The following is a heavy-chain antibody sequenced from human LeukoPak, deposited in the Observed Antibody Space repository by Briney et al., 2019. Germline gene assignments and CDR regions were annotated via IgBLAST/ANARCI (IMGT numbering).Heavy chain of an antibody. Sequence: GGSLRLSCAASGFTFNYAWMSWVRQAPGKGLEWVSAISASGGRTYYADSVKGRFTISRDNSKNTMYQQMNSLRAEDTAVYYCAKAGGSSWYDAWGQGILVTVSS. CDR3: AKAGGSSWYDA. J-gene: IGHJ5*02. D-gene: IGHD6-13*01. V-gene: IGHV3-23*01. CDR2: ISASGGRT. CDR1: GFTFNYAW.